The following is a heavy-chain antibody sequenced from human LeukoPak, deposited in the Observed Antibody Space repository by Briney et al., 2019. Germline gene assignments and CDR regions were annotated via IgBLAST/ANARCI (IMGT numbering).Heavy chain of an antibody. V-gene: IGHV3-21*01. Sequence: GGSLRLSCAASGFTFSSYTMNWVRQAPGKGLEWVSSISSSSSYIYYADSVKGRFTISRDNAKNPLYLQMNSLRAEDTAVYYCARDLNDEDYYYYYGVDVWGQGTKGTVSS. CDR3: ARDLNDEDYYYYYGVDV. CDR1: GFTFSSYT. J-gene: IGHJ6*02. CDR2: ISSSSSYI. D-gene: IGHD1-1*01.